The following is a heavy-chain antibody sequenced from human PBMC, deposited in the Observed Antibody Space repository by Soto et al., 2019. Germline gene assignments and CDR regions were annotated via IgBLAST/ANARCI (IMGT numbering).Heavy chain of an antibody. V-gene: IGHV3-74*01. CDR3: GRGGRIVAAASGD. J-gene: IGHJ4*02. CDR1: GLTFSNYW. D-gene: IGHD6-25*01. Sequence: EVQLVESGGGLVQPGGSLRLSCAVSGLTFSNYWMNWVRQAPGKGLVWVSRINSDGSSTDYADSVKGRFTISRDNARNTLYLEMHSLRAEDTALYYCGRGGRIVAAASGDWGQGTRVTVSS. CDR2: INSDGSST.